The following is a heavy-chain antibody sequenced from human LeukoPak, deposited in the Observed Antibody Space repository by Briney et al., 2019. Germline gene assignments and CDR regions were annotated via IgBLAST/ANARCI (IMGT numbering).Heavy chain of an antibody. V-gene: IGHV4-61*02. CDR1: GGSISSGSYY. CDR2: IYTSGST. Sequence: PSETLSLTCTVSGGSISSGSYYWSWIRQPAGKGLEWIGRIYTSGSTNYNPSLKSRVTISVDTSKNQFSLKLSSVTAADTAVYYCARSPLVTIFGVVPHWFDPWGQGTLVTVSS. J-gene: IGHJ5*02. D-gene: IGHD3-3*01. CDR3: ARSPLVTIFGVVPHWFDP.